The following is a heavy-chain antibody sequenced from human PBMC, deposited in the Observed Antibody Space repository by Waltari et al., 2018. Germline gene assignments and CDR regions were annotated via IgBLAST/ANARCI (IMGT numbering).Heavy chain of an antibody. D-gene: IGHD2-2*01. CDR2: ISGHTGKT. Sequence: QGQLVQSGGEGKKPGASVKVSSKTSCSTFMIFGVTWVRQAPGQGFEWMEWISGHTGKTNYARKFQGRVTMTTDTSTTTAYLELRSLTSDDTAFYYCARGGMPPWDYWGQGTLVSVSS. V-gene: IGHV1-18*01. CDR1: CSTFMIFG. CDR3: ARGGMPPWDY. J-gene: IGHJ4*02.